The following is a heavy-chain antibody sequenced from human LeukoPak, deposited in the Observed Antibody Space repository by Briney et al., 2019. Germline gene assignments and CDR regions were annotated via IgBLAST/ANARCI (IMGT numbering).Heavy chain of an antibody. J-gene: IGHJ5*01. Sequence: GGSLRLSXAASGFTFNIYAMSWVRQAPGKGLEWVSSTSSGGDYTYYAGSVKGRFTISRDNSKNTLYLQMNSLRAEDTATYYCAKDRPNYYESNGHYYRRDGDSWGQGTLVTVSS. V-gene: IGHV3-23*01. CDR1: GFTFNIYA. CDR3: AKDRPNYYESNGHYYRRDGDS. D-gene: IGHD3-22*01. CDR2: TSSGGDYT.